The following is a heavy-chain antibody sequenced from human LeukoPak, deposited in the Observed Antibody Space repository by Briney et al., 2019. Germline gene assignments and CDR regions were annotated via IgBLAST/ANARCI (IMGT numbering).Heavy chain of an antibody. Sequence: GGPQTLLCGASRFPLSDYHMSWLRKAPGKGLEWVSYISSSGSTIYYADSVKGRFTISRDNAKNSLYLQMNSLRAEDTAVYYCARGASVVAGNDNAFDIWGQGTMVTVSS. V-gene: IGHV3-11*04. J-gene: IGHJ3*02. D-gene: IGHD6-19*01. CDR2: ISSSGSTI. CDR3: ARGASVVAGNDNAFDI. CDR1: RFPLSDYH.